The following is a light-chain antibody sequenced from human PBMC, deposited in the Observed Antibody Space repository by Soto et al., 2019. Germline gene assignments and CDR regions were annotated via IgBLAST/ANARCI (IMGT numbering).Light chain of an antibody. CDR3: QQRISRPLT. CDR1: QSISHF. Sequence: EVVLTQSPATLSLSPGERATPSCRASQSISHFLAWYQQKPGQTPRLLIYDSSVRAGGFPARFSGSGSGTDFTLTISNLEPEDFAVYFCQQRISRPLTFGGGTKVDIK. V-gene: IGKV3-11*01. CDR2: DSS. J-gene: IGKJ4*01.